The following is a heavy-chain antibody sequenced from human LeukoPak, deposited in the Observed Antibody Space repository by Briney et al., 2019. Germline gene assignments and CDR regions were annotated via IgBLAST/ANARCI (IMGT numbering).Heavy chain of an antibody. CDR2: IIPIFGIA. Sequence: TGTVFFRDCGGTFSVEERRRVGQGGGRGIEKKGRIIPIFGIADYAQKFQGRVTITADKSTSTAYMELGSLRSEDTAVYYCARGDIVVVPAANAFDIWGQGTMVTVSS. CDR1: GGTFSVEE. V-gene: IGHV1-69*04. D-gene: IGHD2-2*01. CDR3: ARGDIVVVPAANAFDI. J-gene: IGHJ3*02.